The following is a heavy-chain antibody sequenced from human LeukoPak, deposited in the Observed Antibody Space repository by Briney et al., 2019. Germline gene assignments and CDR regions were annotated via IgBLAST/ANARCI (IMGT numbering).Heavy chain of an antibody. J-gene: IGHJ4*02. D-gene: IGHD3-3*01. CDR1: GFTFSSYG. CDR3: AKNFWSWIKETTAFFDY. CDR2: IRYDGSNK. V-gene: IGHV3-30*02. Sequence: GGSLRLSCAASGFTFSSYGMHWVRQAPGKGLEWVAFIRYDGSNKYYADSVKGRFTISRDNSKNTLYLQMNSLRAEDTAVYYCAKNFWSWIKETTAFFDYWGQGTLVTVSS.